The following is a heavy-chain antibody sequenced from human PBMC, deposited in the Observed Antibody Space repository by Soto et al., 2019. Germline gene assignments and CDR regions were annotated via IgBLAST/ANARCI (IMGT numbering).Heavy chain of an antibody. J-gene: IGHJ4*02. CDR1: GGSISSSNW. V-gene: IGHV4-4*02. Sequence: PSETLSLTCAVSGGSISSSNWWSWVRQPPGKGLEWIGEIYHSGSTNYNPSLKSRVTISVDKSKNQFSLKLSSVTAANTAVYYSARYPIMDYDFWSGYYGYYFDYWGQGTLVTVS. CDR3: ARYPIMDYDFWSGYYGYYFDY. CDR2: IYHSGST. D-gene: IGHD3-3*01.